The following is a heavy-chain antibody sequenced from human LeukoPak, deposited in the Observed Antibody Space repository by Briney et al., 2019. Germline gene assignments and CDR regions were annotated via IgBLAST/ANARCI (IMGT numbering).Heavy chain of an antibody. V-gene: IGHV1-18*01. CDR2: ISGYNGNT. J-gene: IGHJ3*02. CDR1: GYTFTTYG. CDR3: ARDGYSSGHDAFDI. D-gene: IGHD3-22*01. Sequence: GSVKVSCKASGYTFTTYGITWVRQAPGHGLAWMGWISGYNGNTNYAQKFQGRVTMTTDTSTRTAYMELGSLRSDDTAVYYCARDGYSSGHDAFDIWGQGTMVTVSS.